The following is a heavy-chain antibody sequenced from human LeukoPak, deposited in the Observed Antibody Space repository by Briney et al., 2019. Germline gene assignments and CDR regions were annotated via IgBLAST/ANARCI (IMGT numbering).Heavy chain of an antibody. CDR2: ISGSGSTI. Sequence: GGSLRLSCAASGSTFSDYYMTWIRQAPGKGLEWVSYISGSGSTIYYADSVKGRFTISRDNAKNSLYLQMNSLRAEDTAVYYCARDGGYSYGYPLDYWGQGTLVTVSS. CDR1: GSTFSDYY. CDR3: ARDGGYSYGYPLDY. D-gene: IGHD5-18*01. J-gene: IGHJ4*02. V-gene: IGHV3-11*04.